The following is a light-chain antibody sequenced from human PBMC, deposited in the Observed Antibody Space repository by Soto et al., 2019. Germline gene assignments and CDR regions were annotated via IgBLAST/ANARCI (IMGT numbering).Light chain of an antibody. CDR1: QSVSNNY. Sequence: EIVFTQSPGTLSLSPGERAILSCRASQSVSNNYLAWYQQKPGQAPKILINGASNRATGIPLRFSGSGSGTAVTLTIRSLESDDFAVYYCQHYGDSPPFTFGPGTKVDIK. J-gene: IGKJ3*01. CDR3: QHYGDSPPFT. CDR2: GAS. V-gene: IGKV3-20*01.